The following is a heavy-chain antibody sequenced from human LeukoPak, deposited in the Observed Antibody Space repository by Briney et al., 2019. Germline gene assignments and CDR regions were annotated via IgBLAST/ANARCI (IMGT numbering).Heavy chain of an antibody. CDR2: IKQDGSEK. Sequence: GGSLRLSCAASGFTFSSYWMSWVRQAPGKGLGWVANIKQDGSEKYYVDSVKGRFTISRDNAKNSLYLQMNSLRAEDTAVYYCARTGTVGSIRRHYFDYWGQGTLVTVSS. CDR1: GFTFSSYW. D-gene: IGHD1-26*01. CDR3: ARTGTVGSIRRHYFDY. V-gene: IGHV3-7*01. J-gene: IGHJ4*02.